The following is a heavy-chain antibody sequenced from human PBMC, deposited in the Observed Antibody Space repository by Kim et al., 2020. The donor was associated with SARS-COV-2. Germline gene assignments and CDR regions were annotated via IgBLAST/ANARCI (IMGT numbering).Heavy chain of an antibody. Sequence: SETLSLTCAVYGGSFSGYYWSWIRQPPGKGLEWIGEINHSGSTNYNPSLKSRVTISVDTSKNQFSLKLSSVTAADTAVYYCARGTGYIPGKIIDYWCQET. CDR3: ARGTGYIPGKIIDY. CDR1: GGSFSGYY. CDR2: INHSGST. V-gene: IGHV4-34*01. D-gene: IGHD5-18*01. J-gene: IGHJ4*02.